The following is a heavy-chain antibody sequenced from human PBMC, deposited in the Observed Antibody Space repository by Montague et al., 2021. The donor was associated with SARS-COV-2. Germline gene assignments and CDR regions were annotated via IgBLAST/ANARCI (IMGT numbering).Heavy chain of an antibody. V-gene: IGHV4-38-2*02. D-gene: IGHD3-3*01. CDR2: IYHSGST. Sequence: SETLSLTCTVSGYSISSGYYWGWIRQPPGKGLEWIGSIYHSGSTYYNPSLKSRVTISGDTSKNQLSLKLSSVTAADTAVYYCARDLRYYDFWSGRAQTSPDYWGQGTLVTVSS. CDR1: GYSISSGYY. J-gene: IGHJ4*02. CDR3: ARDLRYYDFWSGRAQTSPDY.